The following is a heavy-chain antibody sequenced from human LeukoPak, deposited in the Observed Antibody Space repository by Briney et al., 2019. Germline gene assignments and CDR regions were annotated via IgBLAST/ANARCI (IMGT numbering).Heavy chain of an antibody. Sequence: EASVKVSCKASGYTFTGYYMHWVRQAPGQGLEWMGWINPNSGGTNYAQKFQGRVTMTRDTSISTAYMELSSLRSDDTAVYYCATRDTVTFDYWGQGTLVTVSS. CDR2: INPNSGGT. CDR1: GYTFTGYY. D-gene: IGHD4-11*01. J-gene: IGHJ4*02. CDR3: ATRDTVTFDY. V-gene: IGHV1-2*02.